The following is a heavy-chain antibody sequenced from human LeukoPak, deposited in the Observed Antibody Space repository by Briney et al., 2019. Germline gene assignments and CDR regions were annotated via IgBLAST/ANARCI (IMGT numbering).Heavy chain of an antibody. Sequence: PGGSLRLSCAASGFTFSSYWMSWVRQAPGKGLEWVANIKQGGSEKYYVDSVKGRFTISRDNAKNSLYLQMNSLRAEDTAVYYCARPPGITMVRGVIHNWFDPWGQGTLVTVSS. CDR1: GFTFSSYW. CDR2: IKQGGSEK. V-gene: IGHV3-7*01. J-gene: IGHJ5*02. CDR3: ARPPGITMVRGVIHNWFDP. D-gene: IGHD3-10*01.